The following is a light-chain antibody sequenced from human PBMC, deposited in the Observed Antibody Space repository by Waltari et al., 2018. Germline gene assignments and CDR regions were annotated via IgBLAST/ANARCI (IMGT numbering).Light chain of an antibody. CDR1: GSNIGSNT. Sequence: QSVLTQPPSASGSPGQRVTIPCSGSGSNIGSNTVNWYQQFPGAAPKLLIYTNSQRPSGVPDRFSGSKSGTSGYLAISGLQSEDEADYYCAAWDDGLNGWVFGGRTKLTVL. CDR2: TNS. CDR3: AAWDDGLNGWV. J-gene: IGLJ3*02. V-gene: IGLV1-44*01.